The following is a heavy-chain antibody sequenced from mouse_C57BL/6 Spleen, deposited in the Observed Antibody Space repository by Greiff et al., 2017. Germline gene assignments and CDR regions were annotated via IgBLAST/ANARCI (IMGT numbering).Heavy chain of an antibody. CDR1: GFSLTSYG. Sequence: QVQLKESGPGLVQPSQSLSITCTVSGFSLTSYGVHWVRQSPGKGLEWLGVIWSGGSTDYNAAFISRLSISKDNSKSQVFFKMNSLQADDTAIYYCARNFPQIYYVAMDYWGQGTSVTVSS. CDR3: ARNFPQIYYVAMDY. J-gene: IGHJ4*01. V-gene: IGHV2-2*01. D-gene: IGHD2-1*01. CDR2: IWSGGST.